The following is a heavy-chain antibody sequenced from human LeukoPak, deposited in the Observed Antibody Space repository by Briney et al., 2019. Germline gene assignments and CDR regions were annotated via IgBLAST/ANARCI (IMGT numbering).Heavy chain of an antibody. CDR3: ARGLIMTTVTTGFDY. CDR1: GYTFTSYY. Sequence: ASVKVSCKASGYTFTSYYMHWVRQAPGQGLEWMGIINPSGGSTSYAQKFQGRVTMTRDTSTSTVYMELSSPRSEDTAVYYCARGLIMTTVTTGFDYWGQGTLVTVSS. D-gene: IGHD4-17*01. V-gene: IGHV1-46*01. CDR2: INPSGGST. J-gene: IGHJ4*02.